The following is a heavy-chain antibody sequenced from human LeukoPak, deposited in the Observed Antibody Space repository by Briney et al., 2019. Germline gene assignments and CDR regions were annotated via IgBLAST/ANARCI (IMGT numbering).Heavy chain of an antibody. D-gene: IGHD6-6*01. J-gene: IGHJ6*02. Sequence: ASVKVSCKASGYTFTSYGISWVRQAPGQGLEWMGWISAYNGDTSYAQKLQGRVTMTTDTSTSTAYMELRSLRSDDTAVYYCARVRQIGYSSSSRAYYYYYGMDVWGQGTTVTVSS. CDR3: ARVRQIGYSSSSRAYYYYYGMDV. V-gene: IGHV1-18*01. CDR1: GYTFTSYG. CDR2: ISAYNGDT.